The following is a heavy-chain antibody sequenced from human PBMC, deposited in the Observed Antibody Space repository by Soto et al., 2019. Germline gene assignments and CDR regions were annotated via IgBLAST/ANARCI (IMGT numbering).Heavy chain of an antibody. J-gene: IGHJ4*02. Sequence: SETLSLTCSVSGVSISSYFWSWIRQPPGRGLEWIGYTYHRGSTNYSPSLKSRVAISLDTSENQFSLKVSAVTAADTAVYYCARIGGYHGPLDYWGQGTPVTVSS. V-gene: IGHV4-59*01. CDR3: ARIGGYHGPLDY. CDR1: GVSISSYF. CDR2: TYHRGST. D-gene: IGHD3-16*02.